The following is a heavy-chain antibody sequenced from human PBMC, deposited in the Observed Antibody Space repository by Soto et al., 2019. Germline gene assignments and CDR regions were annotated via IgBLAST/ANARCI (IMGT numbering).Heavy chain of an antibody. CDR3: ASARYCGGDCSSFAS. CDR2: IYYSGST. Sequence: PSETLSLTCTVSGGSISSGGYYWSWIRQHPGKGLEWIGYIYYSGSTYYNPSLKSRVTISVDTSKNQFSLKLSSVTAADTAVYYCASARYCGGDCSSFASWGNGKMVSV. D-gene: IGHD2-21*02. J-gene: IGHJ3*02. CDR1: GGSISSGGYY. V-gene: IGHV4-31*03.